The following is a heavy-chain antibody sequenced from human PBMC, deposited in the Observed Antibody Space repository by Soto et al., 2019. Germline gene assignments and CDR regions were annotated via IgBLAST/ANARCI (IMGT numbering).Heavy chain of an antibody. V-gene: IGHV1-2*02. CDR1: ADTFTDYY. Sequence: ASVKVSCKAPADTFTDYYIHWVRQAPGQGLEWLGWFNPKTGGPNYAPKFQGRVTMTRDTSLSTTYMELTSLTSDDTAVYYCAREHAGFGDYWGPGTLVTVSS. D-gene: IGHD3-16*01. J-gene: IGHJ4*02. CDR3: AREHAGFGDY. CDR2: FNPKTGGP.